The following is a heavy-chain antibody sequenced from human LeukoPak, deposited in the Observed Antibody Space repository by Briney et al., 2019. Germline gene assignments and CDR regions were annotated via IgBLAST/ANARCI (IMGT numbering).Heavy chain of an antibody. Sequence: PGGSLRLSCAASGFTFSSYWMHWVRQAPGKGLEWVAFIRYDGSNKYYADSVKGRFTISRDNSKNTLYLQMNSLRAEDTAVYYCAKAMYSAEGCVYWGQGTLVTVSS. J-gene: IGHJ4*02. CDR2: IRYDGSNK. V-gene: IGHV3-30*02. CDR3: AKAMYSAEGCVY. D-gene: IGHD5-18*01. CDR1: GFTFSSYW.